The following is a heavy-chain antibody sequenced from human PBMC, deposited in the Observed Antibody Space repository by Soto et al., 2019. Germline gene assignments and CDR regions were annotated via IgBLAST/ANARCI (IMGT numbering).Heavy chain of an antibody. Sequence: EVQLVESGGGLVQPGGSLRLSCATSGFTFSDHFVDWVRQAPGKGLEWIGPTKDKFYSFASQYGASVQGRFNISSDDSANSVYLQKDGLRHEDTAVSYCSLIRGVMGYWGQGTLVTVSA. CDR3: SLIRGVMGY. CDR2: TKDKFYSFAS. J-gene: IGHJ4*02. CDR1: GFTFSDHF. V-gene: IGHV3-72*01. D-gene: IGHD3-10*01.